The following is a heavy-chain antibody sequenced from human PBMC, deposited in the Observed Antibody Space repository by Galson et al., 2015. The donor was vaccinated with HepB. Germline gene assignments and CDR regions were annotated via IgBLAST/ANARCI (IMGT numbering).Heavy chain of an antibody. CDR3: AGEHSRLVSGWTQLPGGY. Sequence: SLRLSCAASGFTFSNYGMHWVRQAPGKGLEWVAVISYDGTNTNYADSVKGRFTVSRDNSKNTVFLQMNSLRAEDTALYYCAGEHSRLVSGWTQLPGGYWGQGTLVTVAA. D-gene: IGHD5-18*01. CDR2: ISYDGTNT. CDR1: GFTFSNYG. V-gene: IGHV3-30*03. J-gene: IGHJ4*02.